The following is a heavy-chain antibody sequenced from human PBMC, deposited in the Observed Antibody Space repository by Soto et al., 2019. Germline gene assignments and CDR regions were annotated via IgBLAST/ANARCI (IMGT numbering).Heavy chain of an antibody. Sequence: ASVKISCKASGGTFSSYAISWVRQAPGQGLEWMGGIIPIFGTANYAQKFQGRVTITADESTSTAYMELSSLRSEDTAVYYCALPLSIQLWLRFSGAFDIWGQGPMVTVSS. V-gene: IGHV1-69*13. CDR2: IIPIFGTA. D-gene: IGHD5-18*01. CDR3: ALPLSIQLWLRFSGAFDI. J-gene: IGHJ3*02. CDR1: GGTFSSYA.